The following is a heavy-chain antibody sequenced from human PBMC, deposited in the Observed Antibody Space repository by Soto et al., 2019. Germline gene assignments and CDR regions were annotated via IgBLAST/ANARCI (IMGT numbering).Heavy chain of an antibody. V-gene: IGHV4-61*03. Sequence: SETLSLTCIVSGDSVTSGSYYWTWLRQPPGKGLEWIGYISYTGRTKYNPSLQSRVTISVDTSKNDFSLNLSSVTAANTAVYFCAREWGLLPYYVMNVWGHGTAVTVSS. CDR2: ISYTGRT. CDR3: AREWGLLPYYVMNV. D-gene: IGHD7-27*01. J-gene: IGHJ6*02. CDR1: GDSVTSGSYY.